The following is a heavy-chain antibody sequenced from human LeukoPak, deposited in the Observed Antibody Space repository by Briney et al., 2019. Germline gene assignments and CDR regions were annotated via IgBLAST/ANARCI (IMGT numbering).Heavy chain of an antibody. CDR3: AKDGRKWELLVGGYFDY. Sequence: GGSLRLSCAASGFTFDDYAMHWVRQAPGKGLEWVSGISWNSGSIGYADSVKGRFTISRDNAKNSLYLQMNSLRAEDTALYYCAKDGRKWELLVGGYFDYWGQGTLATVSS. V-gene: IGHV3-9*01. CDR1: GFTFDDYA. J-gene: IGHJ4*02. CDR2: ISWNSGSI. D-gene: IGHD1-26*01.